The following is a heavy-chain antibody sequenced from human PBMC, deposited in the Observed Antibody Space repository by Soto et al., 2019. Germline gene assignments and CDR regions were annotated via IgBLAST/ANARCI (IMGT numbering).Heavy chain of an antibody. CDR1: GFTFSNYV. CDR2: IDNSGAGT. J-gene: IGHJ4*02. D-gene: IGHD2-15*01. CDR3: ARYCGASCCYSGCDF. Sequence: GRSLRLSCTASGFTFSNYVMTWVRQTPGKGLHWVSAIDNSGAGTWYTDSLKGRFTISRDNSKNTLYLQVRGLRAADTTFYYCARYCGASCCYSGCDFWGRGTLVTVSS. V-gene: IGHV3-23*01.